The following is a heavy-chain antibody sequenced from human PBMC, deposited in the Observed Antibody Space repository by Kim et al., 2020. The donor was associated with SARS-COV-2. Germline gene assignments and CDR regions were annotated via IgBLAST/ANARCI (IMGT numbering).Heavy chain of an antibody. Sequence: SETLSLTCSVSGDSISNTNYYWGWVRQPPGKGLEWVGTVYYTGATFYSPSVRNRLAISLDTSKNQFFLTLRSVAAADTAVYFCVRHGLVFFGDLAFVDVWAQGTLVPVSS. D-gene: IGHD3-10*01. CDR2: VYYTGAT. CDR1: GDSISNTNYY. CDR3: VRHGLVFFGDLAFVDV. V-gene: IGHV4-39*01. J-gene: IGHJ4*02.